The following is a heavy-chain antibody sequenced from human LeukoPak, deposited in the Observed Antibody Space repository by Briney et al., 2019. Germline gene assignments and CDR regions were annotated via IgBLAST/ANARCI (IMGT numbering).Heavy chain of an antibody. CDR3: ARLFDY. CDR2: IYYSGST. CDR1: GGSISSRGYY. V-gene: IGHV4-39*01. Sequence: SEALSLTCTVSGGSISSRGYYWGWIRQPPGKGLEWIGSIYYSGSTYYNPSLKGRVTISVDTSKNQFSLRLSSVTAADTAVYYCARLFDYWGQGTLVTVSS. J-gene: IGHJ4*02.